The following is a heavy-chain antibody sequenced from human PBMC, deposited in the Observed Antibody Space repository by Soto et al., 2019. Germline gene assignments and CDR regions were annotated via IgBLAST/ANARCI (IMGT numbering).Heavy chain of an antibody. Sequence: QITLKESGPTLVKPTQTLTLTCTFSGFSLSTTGVGVGWVRQPPGKALEWLAVIYWNDDRRYSPSLKSRLTITKDTSKNQVVLPMTNMDPVDTATYFCAHRPEFTTGWFGVDFWGQGTLVTVSS. V-gene: IGHV2-5*01. CDR2: IYWNDDR. J-gene: IGHJ4*02. D-gene: IGHD6-19*01. CDR3: AHRPEFTTGWFGVDF. CDR1: GFSLSTTGVG.